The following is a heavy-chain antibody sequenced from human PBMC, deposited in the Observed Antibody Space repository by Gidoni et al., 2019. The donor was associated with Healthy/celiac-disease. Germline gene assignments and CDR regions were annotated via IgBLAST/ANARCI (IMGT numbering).Heavy chain of an antibody. J-gene: IGHJ4*02. CDR2: IIPIFGTA. CDR1: ELTFSSYA. D-gene: IGHD1-1*01. V-gene: IGHV1-69*01. CDR3: ARGGRDTPFVGDY. Sequence: QVQLVQSGAQLKKPGSSVKVSCKASELTFSSYAISWVRQAPGQGLEWLGGIIPIFGTANYEQKFQGRVTSTADEYTSTAYMELSSRRSEDTAVYYCARGGRDTPFVGDYWGQGTLVTVSS.